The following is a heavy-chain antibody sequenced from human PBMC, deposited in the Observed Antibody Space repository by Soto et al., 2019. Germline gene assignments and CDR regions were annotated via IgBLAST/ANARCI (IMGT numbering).Heavy chain of an antibody. J-gene: IGHJ4*02. CDR2: ISYDGRVK. CDR1: GFTFSDYP. Sequence: QVQLVESGGGVVQPGRSLSLSCAASGFTFSDYPMHWVRQAPGKGLEWVRVISYDGRVKYYVDSVKGRFTISRDDSKNTLYLQMNSLRVDDTAVYYCARDFIVGAPDYFDYWGQGTLVTVSS. CDR3: ARDFIVGAPDYFDY. V-gene: IGHV3-30*04. D-gene: IGHD1-26*01.